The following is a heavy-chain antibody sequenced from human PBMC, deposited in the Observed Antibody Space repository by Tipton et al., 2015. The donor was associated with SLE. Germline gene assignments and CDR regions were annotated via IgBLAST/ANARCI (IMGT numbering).Heavy chain of an antibody. CDR3: ARGPPDFWSGYYPFGY. D-gene: IGHD3-3*01. CDR2: MNPNSGNT. Sequence: QLVQSGAEVKKPGASVKVSCKASGYTFTSYDINWVRQATGQGLEWMGWMNPNSGNTGYAQKFQGRVTMTRNTSISTAYMELGSLRSEDTAVYYCARGPPDFWSGYYPFGYWGQGTLATVSS. J-gene: IGHJ4*02. CDR1: GYTFTSYD. V-gene: IGHV1-8*01.